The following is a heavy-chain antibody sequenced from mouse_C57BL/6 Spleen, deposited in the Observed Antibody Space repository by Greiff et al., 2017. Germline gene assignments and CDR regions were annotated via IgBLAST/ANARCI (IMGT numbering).Heavy chain of an antibody. V-gene: IGHV1-66*01. Sequence: QVQLKESGPELVKPGASVKISCKASGYSFTSYYIHWVKQRPGQGLEWIGWIYPGSGNTKYNEKFKGKATLTADTSSSTAYMQLSSLTSEDSAVYYCARHDYPYGYFDVWGTGTTVTVSS. CDR3: ARHDYPYGYFDV. D-gene: IGHD2-4*01. CDR1: GYSFTSYY. CDR2: IYPGSGNT. J-gene: IGHJ1*03.